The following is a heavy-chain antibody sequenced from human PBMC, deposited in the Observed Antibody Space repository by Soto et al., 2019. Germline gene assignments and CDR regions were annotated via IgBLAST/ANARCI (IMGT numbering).Heavy chain of an antibody. Sequence: QLHLVQSGAVVKKPGASVTVSCSASGYPVTAYYMHWVRQAPGRGLEWMGGINPATGAAKYTQTFQGRVTMTRDTSTSIVFTELSGLTSDDTAVFYCARGGGVGVAGSAAFEMWGQGTLVTVSS. CDR2: INPATGAA. D-gene: IGHD3-3*01. J-gene: IGHJ3*02. CDR3: ARGGGVGVAGSAAFEM. CDR1: GYPVTAYY. V-gene: IGHV1-2*02.